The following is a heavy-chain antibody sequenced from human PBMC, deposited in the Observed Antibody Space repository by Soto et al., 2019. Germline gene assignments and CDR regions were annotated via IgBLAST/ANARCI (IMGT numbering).Heavy chain of an antibody. V-gene: IGHV1-18*01. Sequence: QAQLVQSGAEVRKPGASVKVSCKASGYTFRVSGIAWARQAPGKGLELRAWISPYNGLAAYAPKFQGRVIMTADTTTTTAYLELSSMRFADTAVYYCARRGSFCTTTSCYHNAFDVWGQGTMVAVSS. CDR1: GYTFRVSG. J-gene: IGHJ3*01. D-gene: IGHD2-2*01. CDR3: ARRGSFCTTTSCYHNAFDV. CDR2: ISPYNGLA.